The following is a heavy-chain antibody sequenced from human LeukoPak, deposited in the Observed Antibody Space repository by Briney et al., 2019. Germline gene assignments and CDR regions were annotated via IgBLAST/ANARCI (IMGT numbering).Heavy chain of an antibody. J-gene: IGHJ5*02. Sequence: SQTLSLTCAFSGERVSSNTASWNWFRQSPSRGLEWLGRTYYRSTWSNDYAPSVKGRITISPDTSRNQFSLHLNSVTPEDTAVYFCARDRDSDFEWGPYDPWGQGTLVVVSS. V-gene: IGHV6-1*01. D-gene: IGHD4-11*01. CDR1: GERVSSNTAS. CDR2: TYYRSTWSN. CDR3: ARDRDSDFEWGPYDP.